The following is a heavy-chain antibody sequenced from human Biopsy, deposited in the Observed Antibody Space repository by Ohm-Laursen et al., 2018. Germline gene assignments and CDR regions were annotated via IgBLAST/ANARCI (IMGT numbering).Heavy chain of an antibody. CDR3: AKDYRDSRGIFGIVVVRPLDY. Sequence: SLRLSCAASGVTLSGYGMHWVRQAPGKGLEWVATMSYDGTQKYYGDSVKGRFTISRDNSKNTLYLQMNSLRAEDTAVYYCAKDYRDSRGIFGIVVVRPLDYWGQGSLVTVSS. D-gene: IGHD3-22*01. V-gene: IGHV3-30*18. CDR2: MSYDGTQK. J-gene: IGHJ4*02. CDR1: GVTLSGYG.